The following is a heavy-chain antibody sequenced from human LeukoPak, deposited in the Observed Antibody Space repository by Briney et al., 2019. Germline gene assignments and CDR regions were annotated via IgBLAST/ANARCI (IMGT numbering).Heavy chain of an antibody. CDR3: GKGGSSSWDYFDY. J-gene: IGHJ4*02. Sequence: GGSLRLSCAASGFSFRSYGVHWVRQAPGKGLERVAFIRYDGIIKYYADSVKGRFTISRDNSKNTLYLQMNSLRVEDTAVYYCGKGGSSSWDYFDYWGQGTLVTVSS. CDR2: IRYDGIIK. D-gene: IGHD6-13*01. CDR1: GFSFRSYG. V-gene: IGHV3-30*02.